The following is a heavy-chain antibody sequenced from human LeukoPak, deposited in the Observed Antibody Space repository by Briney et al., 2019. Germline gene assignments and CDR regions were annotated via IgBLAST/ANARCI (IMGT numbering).Heavy chain of an antibody. V-gene: IGHV3-74*03. CDR2: INRDGSTT. D-gene: IGHD3-10*01. J-gene: IGHJ4*02. CDR3: ARDKKSGESSEIDY. CDR1: GFTFSNYW. Sequence: GGSLRLSCAASGFTFSNYWVHWVRQAPGKGLVWVLRINRDGSTTKYADSVKGRFTVSRDNAKNTLNLQMNSLRAEDTAVYYCARDKKSGESSEIDYWGQGTLVTVSS.